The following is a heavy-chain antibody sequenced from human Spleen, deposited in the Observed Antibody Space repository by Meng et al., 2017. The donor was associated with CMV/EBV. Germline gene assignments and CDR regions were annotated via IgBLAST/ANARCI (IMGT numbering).Heavy chain of an antibody. V-gene: IGHV3-53*05. J-gene: IGHJ6*02. D-gene: IGHD6-13*01. CDR2: IYTDGST. Sequence: GESLKISCAASGFTVNSSYMSWVRQAPGKGLEWVSVIYTDGSTSYADFVRGRFTISRDTSKNTLYLQMNSLRAEDTAIYYCARDLPSSWYRNGMDVWGQGTTVTVSS. CDR1: GFTVNSSY. CDR3: ARDLPSSWYRNGMDV.